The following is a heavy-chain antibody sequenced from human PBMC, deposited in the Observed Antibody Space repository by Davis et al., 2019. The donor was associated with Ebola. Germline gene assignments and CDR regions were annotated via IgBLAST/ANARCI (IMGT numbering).Heavy chain of an antibody. Sequence: PGGSLRLSCTASGLTFINYWMHWVRQVPGKGLVWVSRIKGDGNLIYADSVKGRFTISRDNAKNTVYLQMNSLRVEDTAVYYCARWDSNNLYWIAYWGRGSLVIVSS. J-gene: IGHJ4*02. V-gene: IGHV3-74*01. CDR3: ARWDSNNLYWIAY. CDR1: GLTFINYW. D-gene: IGHD2-8*02. CDR2: IKGDGNLI.